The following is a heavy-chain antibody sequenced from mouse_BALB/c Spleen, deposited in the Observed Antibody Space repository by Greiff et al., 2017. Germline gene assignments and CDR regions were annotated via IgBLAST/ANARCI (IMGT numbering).Heavy chain of an antibody. J-gene: IGHJ1*01. CDR2: IHPGSGGT. V-gene: IGHV1-15*01. CDR3: TRAGGNPWYFDV. CDR1: GYPFTDYE. Sequence: VQVVESGAELVRPGASVKLSCKALGYPFTDYEMHWVKQTPVHGLEWIGAIHPGSGGTASNQKFKGKATLTADKSSSTAYMELSSLTSEDSAVYYCTRAGGNPWYFDVWGAGTTVTVSS. D-gene: IGHD2-1*01.